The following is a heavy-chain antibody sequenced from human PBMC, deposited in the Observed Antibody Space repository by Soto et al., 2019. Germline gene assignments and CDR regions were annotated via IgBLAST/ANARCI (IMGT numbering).Heavy chain of an antibody. CDR2: IAASGSS. D-gene: IGHD3-9*01. CDR1: GGYISSVSFY. V-gene: IGHV4-31*06. Sequence: QVQLQESGPGLVKPSQTLTLTCTVSGGYISSVSFYWSWIRQHPGKGLEWIGHIAASGSSYYNPYSMSRVTTYDETFPKEYTLKWRDVTDAHTALYSCTPTPFYDIFTAYYSHFDYWGQGPLVTVSS. J-gene: IGHJ4*02. CDR3: TPTPFYDIFTAYYSHFDY.